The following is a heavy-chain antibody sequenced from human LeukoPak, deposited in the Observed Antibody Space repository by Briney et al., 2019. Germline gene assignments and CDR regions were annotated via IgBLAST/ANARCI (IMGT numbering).Heavy chain of an antibody. J-gene: IGHJ1*01. CDR1: GYTFTSYG. D-gene: IGHD3-10*01. CDR2: ISAYNGNT. CDR3: ARDNYGSGSYYPSGEYFQH. Sequence: ASVKVSCKASGYTFTSYGISWVRQAPGQGLEWMGWISAYNGNTNYAQKLQGRVTMTTDTSISTAYMELSRLRSDDTAVYYCARDNYGSGSYYPSGEYFQHWGQGTLVTVSS. V-gene: IGHV1-18*01.